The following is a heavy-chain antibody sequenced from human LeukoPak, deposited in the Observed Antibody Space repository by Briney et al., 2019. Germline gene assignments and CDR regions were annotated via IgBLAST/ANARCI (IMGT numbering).Heavy chain of an antibody. CDR1: GGSISSYY. Sequence: PSEALSFTCTVSGGSISSYYWSWIRQPPGKGLEWIGYIYYSGSTNYNPSLKSRVTISVDTSKNQFSLKLSSVPAADTAVYYCARLYSSGTSNWFDPWGQGTLVTVSS. J-gene: IGHJ5*02. V-gene: IGHV4-59*01. CDR2: IYYSGST. D-gene: IGHD6-19*01. CDR3: ARLYSSGTSNWFDP.